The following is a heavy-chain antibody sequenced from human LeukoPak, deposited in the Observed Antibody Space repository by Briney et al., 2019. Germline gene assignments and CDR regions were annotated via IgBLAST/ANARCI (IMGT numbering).Heavy chain of an antibody. Sequence: ASVKVSCKASGYTFTSYYMHWVRQAPGQGLEWMGIINPSGGSTSYAQKFQGRVTMTRDTSTSTVYMELSSPRSEDTAVYYSAREGYGDYYGMDVWGKGTTVTVSS. V-gene: IGHV1-46*01. CDR1: GYTFTSYY. J-gene: IGHJ6*04. CDR2: INPSGGST. D-gene: IGHD4-17*01. CDR3: AREGYGDYYGMDV.